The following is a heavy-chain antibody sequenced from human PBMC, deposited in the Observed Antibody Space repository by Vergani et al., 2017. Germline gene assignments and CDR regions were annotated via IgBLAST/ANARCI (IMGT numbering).Heavy chain of an antibody. J-gene: IGHJ6*03. D-gene: IGHD3-16*02. V-gene: IGHV4-30-2*01. CDR2: IFPSGNS. CDR1: SDSITNGGFS. CDR3: ARASLRALVGYYYYMDV. Sequence: QLQLQESGSGLVKPSQTLSLTCAVSSDSITNGGFSWNWIRQPPGKGPEWIGYIFPSGNSDYNPSLKNRVSISLDKSKNQFSLWVNSVTAADTAVYFCARASLRALVGYYYYMDVWGKGKTVVVSS.